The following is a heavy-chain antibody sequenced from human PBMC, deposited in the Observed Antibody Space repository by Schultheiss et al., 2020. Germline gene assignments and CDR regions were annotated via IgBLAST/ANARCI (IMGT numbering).Heavy chain of an antibody. J-gene: IGHJ5*02. CDR2: IYYSGST. D-gene: IGHD3-22*01. V-gene: IGHV4-39*01. CDR3: ARLFARYYYDSSGWFDP. CDR1: GGSISSSSYY. Sequence: SQTLSLTCTVSGGSISSSSYYWGWIRQPPGKGLEWIGSIYYSGSTYYNPSLKSRVTISVDTSKNQFSLKLSSVTAADTAVYYCARLFARYYYDSSGWFDPWGQGTLVTVSS.